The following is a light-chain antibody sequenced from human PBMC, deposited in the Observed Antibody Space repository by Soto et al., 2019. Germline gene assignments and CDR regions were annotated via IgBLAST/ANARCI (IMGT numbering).Light chain of an antibody. CDR1: QSVTTN. V-gene: IGKV3-20*01. CDR3: QQYGSSPLT. Sequence: EVVMTQSPASLSVSPGERATLPCRASQSVTTNLAWYQQKPGQAPRPLIYRASTRATGIPDRFSGSGSGTDFTLTISRVEPEDFAVYYCQQYGSSPLTFGGGTKVDIK. CDR2: RAS. J-gene: IGKJ4*01.